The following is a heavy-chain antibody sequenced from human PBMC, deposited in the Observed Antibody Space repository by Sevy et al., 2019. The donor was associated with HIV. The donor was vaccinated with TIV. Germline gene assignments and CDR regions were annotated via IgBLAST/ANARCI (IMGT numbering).Heavy chain of an antibody. J-gene: IGHJ2*01. D-gene: IGHD2-15*01. Sequence: GGSLRLSCAASGFTFSSYWRHWVRQAPGKGLVWVSRINSDGSSTSYADSVKGRFTISRDNAKNTLYLQMNSLRAEDTAVYYCARDSYNGGNVFWYFDLWGRGTLVTVSS. V-gene: IGHV3-74*01. CDR2: INSDGSST. CDR1: GFTFSSYW. CDR3: ARDSYNGGNVFWYFDL.